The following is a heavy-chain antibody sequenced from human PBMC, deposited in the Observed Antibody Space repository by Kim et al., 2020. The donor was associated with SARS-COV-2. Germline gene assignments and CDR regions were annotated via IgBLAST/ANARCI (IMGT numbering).Heavy chain of an antibody. J-gene: IGHJ4*02. D-gene: IGHD6-19*01. CDR2: IYYSGST. CDR3: ARHGASSGWYEYYFDY. V-gene: IGHV4-39*01. CDR1: GGSISSSSYY. Sequence: SETLSLTCTVSGGSISSSSYYWGWIRQPPGKGLEWIGSIYYSGSTYYNPSLKSRVTISVDTSKNQFSLKLSSVTAADTAVYYCARHGASSGWYEYYFDYWGQGTLVTVSS.